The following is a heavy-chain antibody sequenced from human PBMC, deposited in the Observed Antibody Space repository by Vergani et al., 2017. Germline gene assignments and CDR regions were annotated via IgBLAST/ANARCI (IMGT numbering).Heavy chain of an antibody. CDR1: GFTFSSYG. CDR3: AXEGAEVPSYGMDV. CDR2: IRYDGSND. Sequence: QVQLVESGGGVVQPGGSLRLSCAASGFTFSSYGMHWVRQAPGKGLEWVAFIRYDGSNDYYADSVKGRFTISRDNSKNTLYLQMNSLRAEDTAVYYCAXEGAEVPSYGMDVWGQGTTVTVSS. V-gene: IGHV3-30*02. J-gene: IGHJ6*02. D-gene: IGHD1-1*01.